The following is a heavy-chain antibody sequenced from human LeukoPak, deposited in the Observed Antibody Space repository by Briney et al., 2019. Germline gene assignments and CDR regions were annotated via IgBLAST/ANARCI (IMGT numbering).Heavy chain of an antibody. CDR1: GFTFSSYA. CDR2: ISGSGGST. Sequence: GGSLRLSCAASGFTFSSYAMSWVRQAPGKGLEWVSAISGSGGSTYYADSVKGRFTISRDNSKNTLYLQMNNLRAEETPVFYLSKGGSSKGGYFDCWGWVIVATISS. CDR3: SKGGSSKGGYFDC. V-gene: IGHV3-23*01. J-gene: IGHJ4*02. D-gene: IGHD6-6*01.